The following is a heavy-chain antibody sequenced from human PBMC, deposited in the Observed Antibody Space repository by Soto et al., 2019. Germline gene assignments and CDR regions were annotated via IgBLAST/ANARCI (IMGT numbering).Heavy chain of an antibody. Sequence: SETLSLTCPVSGGSISSGVYSWSWIRQLPGKGLEWIGYIYYTGTTHYNPSLKSRVTISIDTSKKQFSLKMSSVTDADTAVYYCARGRGVVPYYYGREVWGQGTTVTVSS. CDR3: ARGRGVVPYYYGREV. CDR2: IYYTGTT. J-gene: IGHJ6*02. V-gene: IGHV4-61*08. D-gene: IGHD2-21*01. CDR1: GGSISSGVYS.